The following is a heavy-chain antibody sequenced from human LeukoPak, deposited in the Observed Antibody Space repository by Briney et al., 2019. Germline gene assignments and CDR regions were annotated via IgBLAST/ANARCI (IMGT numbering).Heavy chain of an antibody. J-gene: IGHJ4*02. CDR1: GFTFSSYW. CDR3: ARDLGVCSGGTCYPVYDY. D-gene: IGHD2-15*01. V-gene: IGHV3-7*01. Sequence: PGGSLRLSCAASGFTFSSYWISWVRQAPGKGLEWVANIKQDGSEKYYVDSVKGRFTISRDNAENSLYLQMNSLRAEDTAIYYCARDLGVCSGGTCYPVYDYWGQGIPVTVSS. CDR2: IKQDGSEK.